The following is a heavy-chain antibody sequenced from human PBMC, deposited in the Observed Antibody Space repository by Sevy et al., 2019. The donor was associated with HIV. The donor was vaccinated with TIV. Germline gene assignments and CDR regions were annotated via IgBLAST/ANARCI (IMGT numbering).Heavy chain of an antibody. CDR3: ATSSSSEAFDY. CDR2: ISSSSSYI. J-gene: IGHJ4*02. CDR1: GFTFSSYS. D-gene: IGHD6-6*01. Sequence: GGSLRLSCAASGFTFSSYSMNWVRQAPGKGLEWVSSISSSSSYIYYADSVKGRFTISRDNAKNSLYQQMNSLRAEDTAVYYCATSSSSEAFDYWGQGTLVTVSS. V-gene: IGHV3-21*01.